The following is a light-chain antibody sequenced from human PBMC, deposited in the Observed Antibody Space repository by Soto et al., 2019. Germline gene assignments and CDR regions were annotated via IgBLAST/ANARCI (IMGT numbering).Light chain of an antibody. J-gene: IGKJ4*01. Sequence: DIQLTQSPPFLSASVGDRVTITCRASQGISSYLAWYQQKPGKAPNLLIYTASTLQSGVPSRFSGSGSGTEFTLTISSLQPEDFATYYCQQLNSYPLTFGGGTEVEIK. V-gene: IGKV1-9*01. CDR2: TAS. CDR3: QQLNSYPLT. CDR1: QGISSY.